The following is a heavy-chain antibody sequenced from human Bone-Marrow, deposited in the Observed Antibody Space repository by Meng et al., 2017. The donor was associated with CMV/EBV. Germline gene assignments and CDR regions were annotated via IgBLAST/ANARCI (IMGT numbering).Heavy chain of an antibody. CDR2: MNPNSGNT. CDR3: ARGRQIVVVPAATYNWFDP. V-gene: IGHV1-8*03. D-gene: IGHD2-2*01. CDR1: TFTRYD. J-gene: IGHJ5*02. Sequence: TFTRYDINWGRQATGQGLEWMGWMNPNSGNTGYAQKFQGRVTITRNTSISTAYMELSSLRSEDTAVYYCARGRQIVVVPAATYNWFDPWGQGTLVTVSS.